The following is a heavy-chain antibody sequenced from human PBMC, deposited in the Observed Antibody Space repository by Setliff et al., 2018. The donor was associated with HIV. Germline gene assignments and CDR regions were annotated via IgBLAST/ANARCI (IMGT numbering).Heavy chain of an antibody. CDR2: SRNKVNSYTT. Sequence: PGGSLRLSCAASGFTFSPYGMPWVRQAPGKGLEWVGRSRNKVNSYTTEYAASVKGRFTISRDDSKNSLYLQMNSLKTEDTAVYYCARGRLLWYGSYYNYYMDVWGKGTTVTVSS. CDR1: GFTFSPYG. CDR3: ARGRLLWYGSYYNYYMDV. J-gene: IGHJ6*03. D-gene: IGHD3-10*01. V-gene: IGHV3-72*01.